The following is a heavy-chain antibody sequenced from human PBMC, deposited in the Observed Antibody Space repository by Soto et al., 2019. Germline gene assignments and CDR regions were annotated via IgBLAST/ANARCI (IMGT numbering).Heavy chain of an antibody. CDR3: ARNGTYGTSLSHYTDMDV. V-gene: IGHV1-69*16. J-gene: IGHJ6*02. Sequence: QVQLVQSGAEVKEPGSSVRVSCKASGGSFSNFIMNWVRQTPGQGLEWMGGIVPMLGTPTYAEKFKGRVTISATGSTSTAYMELTSLRSEDTAIYYCARNGTYGTSLSHYTDMDVWGQGTTVTVS. CDR1: GGSFSNFI. CDR2: IVPMLGTP. D-gene: IGHD1-1*01.